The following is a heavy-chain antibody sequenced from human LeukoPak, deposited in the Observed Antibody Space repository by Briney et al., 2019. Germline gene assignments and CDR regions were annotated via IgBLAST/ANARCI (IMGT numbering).Heavy chain of an antibody. Sequence: PGGSLRLSCAASGLIVSSNFMSWVRQAPGKGLEWVSVIYSDGRTYYADSVKGRFTISRDNSKNTLYLQMNGLRAEDTAVYYCARDNAPYTSNSSGSGLFDYWGQGTLVTVSS. V-gene: IGHV3-53*01. J-gene: IGHJ4*02. CDR1: GLIVSSNF. CDR2: IYSDGRT. D-gene: IGHD6-6*01. CDR3: ARDNAPYTSNSSGSGLFDY.